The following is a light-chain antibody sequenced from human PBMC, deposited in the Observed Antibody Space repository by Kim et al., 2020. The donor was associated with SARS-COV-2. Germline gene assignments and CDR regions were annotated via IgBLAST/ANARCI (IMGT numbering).Light chain of an antibody. CDR3: QEYKTYSRT. V-gene: IGKV1-5*03. CDR2: SAS. Sequence: GAIVTVHCRASQNIGSSLAWLQPEPGKPPTALIYSASNLENGVPSRFSGSGSGTDFTLTISGLQPDDFAAYYWQEYKTYSRTFGQGTKVEIK. CDR1: QNIGSS. J-gene: IGKJ1*01.